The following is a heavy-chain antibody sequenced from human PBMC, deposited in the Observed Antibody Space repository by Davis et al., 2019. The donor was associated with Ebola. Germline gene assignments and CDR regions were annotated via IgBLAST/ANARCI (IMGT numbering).Heavy chain of an antibody. D-gene: IGHD5-12*01. CDR3: ARLPSGVGRAFDY. J-gene: IGHJ4*01. CDR2: INPDGTRK. Sequence: GGSLRLSCAASGFTFSSYWMTWVRQAPGKGLEWVAHINPDGTRKQYVDSVKGRFTISRDNAKNSLFLQLNSLRAEDTALYYCARLPSGVGRAFDYWGHGTLVTVSS. V-gene: IGHV3-7*01. CDR1: GFTFSSYW.